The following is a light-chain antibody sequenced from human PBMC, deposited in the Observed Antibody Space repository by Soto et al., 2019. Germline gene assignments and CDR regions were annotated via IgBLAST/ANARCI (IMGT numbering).Light chain of an antibody. Sequence: EIVLTQSPGTLSLSPGERATLSCRASQSVRSTYLAWYQQKPGQAPRLLIYGASSRATGIPDRFSGSGSGTEFNLTISGLQSEDFAVYYCQQYNNWPRATFGGGTKVDIK. J-gene: IGKJ4*01. CDR2: GAS. V-gene: IGKV3-20*01. CDR1: QSVRSTY. CDR3: QQYNNWPRAT.